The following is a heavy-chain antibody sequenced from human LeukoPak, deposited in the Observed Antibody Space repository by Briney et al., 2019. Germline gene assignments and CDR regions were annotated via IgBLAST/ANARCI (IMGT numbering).Heavy chain of an antibody. CDR1: GFTFSNYA. CDR2: ISYDGSNQ. D-gene: IGHD6-19*01. Sequence: PGRSLRLSCAASGFTFSNYAMHWVRQAPGKGLEWVAIISYDGSNQYYPDSVKGRFTISRDNSKNTLYLQMNSLRADDTAVYYCAKGDGSFVVDYWGQGTLVTVSS. CDR3: AKGDGSFVVDY. J-gene: IGHJ4*02. V-gene: IGHV3-30-3*01.